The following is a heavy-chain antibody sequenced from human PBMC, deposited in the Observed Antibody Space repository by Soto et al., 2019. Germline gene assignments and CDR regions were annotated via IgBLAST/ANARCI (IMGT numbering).Heavy chain of an antibody. CDR3: ARKYYGSYWFDP. CDR2: INAGNGNT. Sequence: QVQLVQSGAEVKKPGASVKVSCKASGYTFTSYAMHWVRQAPGQRLEWMGWINAGNGNTKYSQKFQGRVTITRDTSASTAYLELSSLRSEDTAVYYCARKYYGSYWFDPWGQGTLVTVSS. D-gene: IGHD3-10*01. J-gene: IGHJ5*02. V-gene: IGHV1-3*01. CDR1: GYTFTSYA.